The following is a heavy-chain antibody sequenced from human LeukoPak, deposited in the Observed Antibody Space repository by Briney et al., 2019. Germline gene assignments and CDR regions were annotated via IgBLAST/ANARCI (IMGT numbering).Heavy chain of an antibody. Sequence: PGGSLRFSCASSGFTSSNYTMHWVRQAPGKGLEYVSAIGGNGDTSYYADSVKGRFTISRDNSKNTVYLQMGGLRTEDMAVYYCATRHEYSYPYWGQGTLVTVSS. V-gene: IGHV3-64*02. CDR2: IGGNGDTS. D-gene: IGHD5-18*01. CDR1: GFTSSNYT. CDR3: ATRHEYSYPY. J-gene: IGHJ4*02.